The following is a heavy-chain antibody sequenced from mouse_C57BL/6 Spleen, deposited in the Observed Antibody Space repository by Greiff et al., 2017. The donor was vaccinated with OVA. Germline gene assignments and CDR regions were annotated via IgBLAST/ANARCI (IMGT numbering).Heavy chain of an antibody. CDR1: GYTFTSYW. D-gene: IGHD1-1*01. CDR3: ARSYYGSSYGYFDV. V-gene: IGHV1-72*01. Sequence: QVQLQQPGAELVKPGASVKLSCKASGYTFTSYWMHWVKQRPGRGLEWIGRIDPNSGGTKYNEKFKSKATLTVDKPSSTAYMQLSSLTSEDSAVYYCARSYYGSSYGYFDVWVTGTTVTVSS. J-gene: IGHJ1*03. CDR2: IDPNSGGT.